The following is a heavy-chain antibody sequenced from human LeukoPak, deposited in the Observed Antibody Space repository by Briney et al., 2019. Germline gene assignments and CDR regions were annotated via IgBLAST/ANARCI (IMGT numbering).Heavy chain of an antibody. D-gene: IGHD3-22*01. V-gene: IGHV4-30-4*01. CDR3: ARDCYYDSSGWSQIDY. J-gene: IGHJ4*02. CDR2: IYYSGST. CDR1: GGSISSGDYY. Sequence: SETLSLTCTVSGGSISSGDYYWSWIRQPPGKGLEWIGYIYYSGSTYYNPSLKSRVTISVDTSKNQFSLKLSSVTAADTAVYYCARDCYYDSSGWSQIDYRGQGTLVTVSS.